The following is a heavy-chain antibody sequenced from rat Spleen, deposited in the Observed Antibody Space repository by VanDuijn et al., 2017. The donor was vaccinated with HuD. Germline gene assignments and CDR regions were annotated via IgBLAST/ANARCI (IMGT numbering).Heavy chain of an antibody. D-gene: IGHD1-6*01. Sequence: EVQLVESDGGLVQPGRSLKLSCAASGFTFSDYYMAWVRQAPTKGLEWVATISYDGSSAYYRDSVKGRFTISRDNAKSTLYLQMNSLRSEDTATYYCTREEMYTTDYYYYYVMDAWGQGASVTVSS. J-gene: IGHJ4*01. V-gene: IGHV5-29*01. CDR2: ISYDGSSA. CDR1: GFTFSDYY. CDR3: TREEMYTTDYYYYYVMDA.